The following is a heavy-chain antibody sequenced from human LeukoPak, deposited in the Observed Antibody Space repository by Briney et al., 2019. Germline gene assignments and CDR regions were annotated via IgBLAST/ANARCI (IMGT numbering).Heavy chain of an antibody. V-gene: IGHV4-39*01. Sequence: SETLSLTCTVSGVYISSSSYYWGWIRQPPGKGLEWIGSIYYSGSTNYNPSLKSRVTISVDTSKNQFSLKLSSVTAADTAVYYCARQRGIAVAGPAYWGQGTLVTVSS. D-gene: IGHD6-19*01. CDR1: GVYISSSSYY. CDR3: ARQRGIAVAGPAY. J-gene: IGHJ4*02. CDR2: IYYSGST.